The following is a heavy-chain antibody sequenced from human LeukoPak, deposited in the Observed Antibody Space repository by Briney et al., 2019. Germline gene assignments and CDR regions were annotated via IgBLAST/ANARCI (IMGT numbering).Heavy chain of an antibody. V-gene: IGHV3-66*02. D-gene: IGHD3-10*01. CDR1: GFTVSGDN. Sequence: GGSLRLSCAASGFTVSGDNMSWVRQSPAKGLEWVATFHSGGDTYYADSVKGRFTISRDNSKNTLYLQMNSLRAEDTAVYYCAKDLVGGSGSYYKGYFDYWGQGTLVTVSS. CDR2: FHSGGDT. J-gene: IGHJ4*02. CDR3: AKDLVGGSGSYYKGYFDY.